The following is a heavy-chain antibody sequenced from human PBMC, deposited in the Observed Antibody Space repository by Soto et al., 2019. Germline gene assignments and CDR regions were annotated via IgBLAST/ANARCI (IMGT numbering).Heavy chain of an antibody. CDR1: GFTFSYCA. Sequence: EVQLLESGGGLVQPGGSLRLSCTASGFTFSYCAMTWVRQTPGKGLEWVSTITGSGDRTSYSDSVEGRVTISRDNSNNSLYLQMNSPRVEDTALYYCANSHHWWSLRSDYFGLGTLVTVSS. D-gene: IGHD3-16*01. CDR3: ANSHHWWSLRSDY. CDR2: ITGSGDRT. J-gene: IGHJ4*02. V-gene: IGHV3-23*01.